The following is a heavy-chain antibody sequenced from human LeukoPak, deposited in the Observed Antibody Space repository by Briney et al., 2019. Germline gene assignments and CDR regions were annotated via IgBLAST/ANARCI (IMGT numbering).Heavy chain of an antibody. J-gene: IGHJ4*02. CDR3: ARDGEYSYGYGFDY. CDR2: ISSRSSTI. CDR1: GFTFSSYS. V-gene: IGHV3-48*01. D-gene: IGHD5-18*01. Sequence: AGGSLRLSCAASGFTFSSYSMNWVRQAPGKGLEWVSYISSRSSTIYYADSVKGRFTISRDTSKNTVYLQMNSLRPEETAVYYCARDGEYSYGYGFDYWGQGTLVTVSS.